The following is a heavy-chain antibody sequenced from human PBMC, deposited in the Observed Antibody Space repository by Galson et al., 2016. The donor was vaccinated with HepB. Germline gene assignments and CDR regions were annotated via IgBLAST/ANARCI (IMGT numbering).Heavy chain of an antibody. CDR2: ISGSADST. J-gene: IGHJ4*02. CDR3: VKLGNYYPSGTYSQTRYFTF. D-gene: IGHD3-10*01. CDR1: GFTFARYD. Sequence: SLRLSCAASGFTFARYDMSWVRQAPGAGLEWVSSISGSADSTYYADSVKGRFTISRDNSNNTLYLQMNGLRAEDTAVYYCVKLGNYYPSGTYSQTRYFTFWDQGTLVTVS. V-gene: IGHV3-23*01.